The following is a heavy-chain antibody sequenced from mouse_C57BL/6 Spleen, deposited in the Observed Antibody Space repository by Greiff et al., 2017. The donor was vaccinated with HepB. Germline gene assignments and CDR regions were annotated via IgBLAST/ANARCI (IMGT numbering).Heavy chain of an antibody. Sequence: QVQLQQPGAELVKPGASVKLSCKASGYTFTSYWMQWVKQRPGQGLEWIGEIDPSDSYTNYNQKVKGKATLTVDTSSSTAYMQLSSLTSEDSAVYYCARRPYYYGSTHWYFDVWGTGTTVTVSS. CDR2: IDPSDSYT. V-gene: IGHV1-50*01. CDR1: GYTFTSYW. J-gene: IGHJ1*03. D-gene: IGHD1-1*01. CDR3: ARRPYYYGSTHWYFDV.